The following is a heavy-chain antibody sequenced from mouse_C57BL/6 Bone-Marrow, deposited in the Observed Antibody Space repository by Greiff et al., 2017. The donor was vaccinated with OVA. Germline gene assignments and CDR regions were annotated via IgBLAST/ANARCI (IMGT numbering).Heavy chain of an antibody. D-gene: IGHD2-4*01. J-gene: IGHJ2*01. CDR3: ARWRLRRRRDYFDY. CDR2: IYPGSGNT. V-gene: IGHV1-84*01. Sequence: QVHVKQSGPELVKPGASVKISCKASGYTFTDYYINWVKQRPGQGLEWIGWIYPGSGNTKYNEKFKGKATLTVDTSSSTAYMQLSSLTSEDSAVYFCARWRLRRRRDYFDYWGQGTTLTVSS. CDR1: GYTFTDYY.